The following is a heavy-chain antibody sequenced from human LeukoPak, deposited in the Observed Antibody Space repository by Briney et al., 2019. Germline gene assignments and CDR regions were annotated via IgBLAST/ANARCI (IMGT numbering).Heavy chain of an antibody. Sequence: EASVKVSCKASGYTFTSYGISWVRQAPGQGLEWMGWISAYNGNTNYAQKLQGRVTMTTDTSTSTAYMELRSLRSEDTAVYYCASRGDVLMVYDTDYYYMDVWGKGTTVTVSS. CDR3: ASRGDVLMVYDTDYYYMDV. J-gene: IGHJ6*03. CDR1: GYTFTSYG. V-gene: IGHV1-18*01. D-gene: IGHD2-8*01. CDR2: ISAYNGNT.